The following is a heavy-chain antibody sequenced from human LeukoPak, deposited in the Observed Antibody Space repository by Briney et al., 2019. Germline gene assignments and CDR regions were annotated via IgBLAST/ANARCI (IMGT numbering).Heavy chain of an antibody. CDR2: IYYSGST. V-gene: IGHV4-39*07. CDR3: ARGADYSDAFDI. D-gene: IGHD4/OR15-4a*01. J-gene: IGHJ3*02. CDR1: GGSISSSFYY. Sequence: SETLSLTCTVSGGSISSSFYYWGWIRQPPGKGLEWIGSIYYSGSTYYNPSLKSRVTISVDTSKNQFSLKLSSVTAADTAVYYCARGADYSDAFDIWGQGTMVTVSS.